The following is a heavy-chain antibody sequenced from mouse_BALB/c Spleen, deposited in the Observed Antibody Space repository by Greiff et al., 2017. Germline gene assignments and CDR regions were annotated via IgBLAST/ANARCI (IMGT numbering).Heavy chain of an antibody. J-gene: IGHJ2*01. D-gene: IGHD1-1*01. CDR2: IWGGGST. Sequence: VHLVESGPGLVAPSQSLSITCTVSGFSLSRYSVHWVRQPPGKGLEWLGMIWGGGSTDYNSALKSRLSISKDNSKSQVFLKMNSLQTDDTAMYYCARGPNYYGSSPYAMDYWGQGTTLTVSS. V-gene: IGHV2-6-4*01. CDR1: GFSLSRYS. CDR3: ARGPNYYGSSPYAMDY.